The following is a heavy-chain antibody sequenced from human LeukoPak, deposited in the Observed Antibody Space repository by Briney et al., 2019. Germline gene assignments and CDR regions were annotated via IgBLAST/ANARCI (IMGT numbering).Heavy chain of an antibody. Sequence: PSETLSLTCAVYGGSFSGYYWSWIRQPPGKGLEWIGEINHSGSTNYNPSLKSRVTISVDTSKNQFSLKLSSVTAADTAVYYCARLMMTTVTLPKDDAFDIWGQGTMVTVSS. V-gene: IGHV4-34*01. CDR1: GGSFSGYY. D-gene: IGHD4-17*01. J-gene: IGHJ3*02. CDR3: ARLMMTTVTLPKDDAFDI. CDR2: INHSGST.